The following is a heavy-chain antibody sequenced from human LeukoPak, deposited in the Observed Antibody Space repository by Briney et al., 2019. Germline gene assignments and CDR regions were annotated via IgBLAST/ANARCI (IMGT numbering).Heavy chain of an antibody. V-gene: IGHV4-38-2*02. Sequence: SETLSLTCTVSGYSISSGYYWGWILQPPGKGLEWIVSIYHSGSTYYNASLKSRVTISVDRSKNQFSLKLSSVTAADTAVYYCARDRGSYGSGRRYFDYWGQGTLVTVSS. CDR1: GYSISSGYY. CDR3: ARDRGSYGSGRRYFDY. CDR2: IYHSGST. J-gene: IGHJ4*02. D-gene: IGHD3-10*01.